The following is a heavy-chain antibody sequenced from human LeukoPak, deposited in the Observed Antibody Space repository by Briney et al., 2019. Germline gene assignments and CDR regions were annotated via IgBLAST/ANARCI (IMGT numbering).Heavy chain of an antibody. D-gene: IGHD1-7*01. CDR2: IYYSGST. V-gene: IGHV4-59*12. Sequence: ASETLSLTCTVSGGSIRSYYWSWIRQPPGKGLEWIGYIYYSGSTNYNPSLKSRVTISVDTSKNQFSLKLSSVTAADTAVYYCARGQDVYNWNSPWFDPWGQGTLVTVSS. CDR3: ARGQDVYNWNSPWFDP. CDR1: GGSIRSYY. J-gene: IGHJ5*02.